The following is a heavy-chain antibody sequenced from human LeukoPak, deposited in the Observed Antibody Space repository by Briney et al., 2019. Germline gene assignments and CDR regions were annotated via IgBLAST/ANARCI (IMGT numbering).Heavy chain of an antibody. Sequence: SETLSFTCTVSGGSISSYYWSWIRQPPGKGLEWIGYIYYSGSTNYNPSLKSRVTISVDTSKNQFSLKLSSVTAADTAVYYCATRGTAVRGVYTDYWGQGTLVTVSS. CDR2: IYYSGST. CDR3: ATRGTAVRGVYTDY. V-gene: IGHV4-59*01. J-gene: IGHJ4*02. D-gene: IGHD3-10*01. CDR1: GGSISSYY.